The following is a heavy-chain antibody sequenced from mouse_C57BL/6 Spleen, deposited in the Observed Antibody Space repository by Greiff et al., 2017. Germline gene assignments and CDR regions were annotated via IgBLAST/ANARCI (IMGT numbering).Heavy chain of an antibody. CDR1: GYAFTNYL. D-gene: IGHD4-1*01. CDR3: ARWETGYAMDY. V-gene: IGHV1-54*01. J-gene: IGHJ4*01. CDR2: INPGSGGT. Sequence: QVQLQQSGAELVRPGTSVKVSCTASGYAFTNYLIEWVKQRPGQGLEWIGVINPGSGGTNYTEKFKGKATLTADKSSSTAYMQLSSLTSEDSAVYFCARWETGYAMDYWGQGTSVTVS.